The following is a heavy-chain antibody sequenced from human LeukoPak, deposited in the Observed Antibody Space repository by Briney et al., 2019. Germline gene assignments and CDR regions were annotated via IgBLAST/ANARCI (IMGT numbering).Heavy chain of an antibody. J-gene: IGHJ4*02. Sequence: GPLRLSSSASGFPLFDYPMHWVRQVPGKGLEWFSLIIADGATTDYADSVKGRFTISRDNSKTSLYLKMNSLRPEETALYYCAKDYYCGQGALVTMSS. CDR3: AKDYY. CDR1: GFPLFDYP. V-gene: IGHV3-43*02. CDR2: IIADGATT.